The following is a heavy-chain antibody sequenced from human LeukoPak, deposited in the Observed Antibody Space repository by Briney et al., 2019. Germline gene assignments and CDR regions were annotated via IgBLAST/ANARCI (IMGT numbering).Heavy chain of an antibody. Sequence: EPGGSLRLSCAASGFTFSSYWMSWVRQAPGKGLEWVANIKQDGSEKYYVDSVKGRFTISRDNAKNSLYLQMNSLRAEDTAVYYCARLNGRGSYYFDYWGQGTLVTVSS. CDR1: GFTFSSYW. V-gene: IGHV3-7*01. CDR2: IKQDGSEK. CDR3: ARLNGRGSYYFDY. D-gene: IGHD1-26*01. J-gene: IGHJ4*02.